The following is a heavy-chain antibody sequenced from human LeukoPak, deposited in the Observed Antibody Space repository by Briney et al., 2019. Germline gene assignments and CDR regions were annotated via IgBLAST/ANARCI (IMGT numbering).Heavy chain of an antibody. CDR2: INNSGGNT. D-gene: IGHD5-12*01. Sequence: PGGSLRLSCAASGFTFSTYAINWVRQAPGKGLEWVSVINNSGGNTFYADSVKGRFTISRDNSRNTLYLQMDSLRADDTAVYSCAKDPPSVVANAFHIWGQGTMVTASS. CDR3: AKDPPSVVANAFHI. CDR1: GFTFSTYA. V-gene: IGHV3-23*01. J-gene: IGHJ3*02.